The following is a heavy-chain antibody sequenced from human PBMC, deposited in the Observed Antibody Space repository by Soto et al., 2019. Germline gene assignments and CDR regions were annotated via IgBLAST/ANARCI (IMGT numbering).Heavy chain of an antibody. D-gene: IGHD3-10*01. CDR1: GFTFSSYA. CDR3: AKGKQIPLVRGVIIRFSDF. J-gene: IGHJ4*02. Sequence: PGGSLRLSCAASGFTFSSYAMTWVRQAPGKGLEWVSGISASGGSTYYADSVKGRFTISRDNSKNTLYLQMNSLRAEDTAVFYCAKGKQIPLVRGVIIRFSDFWGQGTQVTVSS. CDR2: ISASGGST. V-gene: IGHV3-23*01.